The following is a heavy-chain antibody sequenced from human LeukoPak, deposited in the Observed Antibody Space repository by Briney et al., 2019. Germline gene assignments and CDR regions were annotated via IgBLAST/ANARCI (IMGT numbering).Heavy chain of an antibody. Sequence: GRSLRLSCAASGFTFSSYGMHWVRQAPGKGLEWVAVISYDGSNKYYADSVKGRFTISRDNSKNTLYLQMNSLRAEDTAVYYCAKETYGDYKDVGWFDPWGQGTLVTVSS. CDR3: AKETYGDYKDVGWFDP. CDR2: ISYDGSNK. CDR1: GFTFSSYG. V-gene: IGHV3-30*18. D-gene: IGHD4-17*01. J-gene: IGHJ5*02.